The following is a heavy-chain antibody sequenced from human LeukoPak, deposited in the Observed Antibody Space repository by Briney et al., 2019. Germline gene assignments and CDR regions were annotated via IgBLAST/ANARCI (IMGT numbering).Heavy chain of an antibody. J-gene: IGHJ4*02. V-gene: IGHV4-59*08. D-gene: IGHD2-2*01. Sequence: SETLSLTCTISGGSISTYSWNWIRQPPGKGLEWIGYIYYSGSTNYNPSLKSRVTISVDTSKNQFSLKLTSVTAADTAVYYCARLGIGVVPSAMLGDYYFDYWGQGTLVTVSS. CDR3: ARLGIGVVPSAMLGDYYFDY. CDR2: IYYSGST. CDR1: GGSISTYS.